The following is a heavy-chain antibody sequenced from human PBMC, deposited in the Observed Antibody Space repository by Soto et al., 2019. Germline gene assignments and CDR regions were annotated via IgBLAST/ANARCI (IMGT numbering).Heavy chain of an antibody. CDR1: GGTFSSYA. J-gene: IGHJ4*02. CDR2: IIPIFVTA. Sequence: QVQLVQSGAEVKKPGSSVKVSCKASGGTFSSYAISWVRQDPGQGLEWMGGIIPIFVTANYAQKFQGRVTITADESTSTAYMELSSLRYEDTAVYYCATGEEVAATPYYFDYWGQGTLVTVSS. V-gene: IGHV1-69*01. CDR3: ATGEEVAATPYYFDY. D-gene: IGHD2-15*01.